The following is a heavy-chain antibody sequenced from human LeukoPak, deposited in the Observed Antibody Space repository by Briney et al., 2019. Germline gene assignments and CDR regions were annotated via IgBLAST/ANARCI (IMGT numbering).Heavy chain of an antibody. CDR3: ARVRTIGYYYYYMDV. CDR1: GYTFTSYY. J-gene: IGHJ6*03. Sequence: GASVKVSCKASGYTFTSYYMHWVRQAPGQGLEWMGWINPNSGGTNYAQKFQGRVTMTRDTSISTAYMELSRLRSDDTAVYYCARVRTIGYYYYYMDVWGKGTTVTVSS. D-gene: IGHD3-16*01. V-gene: IGHV1-2*02. CDR2: INPNSGGT.